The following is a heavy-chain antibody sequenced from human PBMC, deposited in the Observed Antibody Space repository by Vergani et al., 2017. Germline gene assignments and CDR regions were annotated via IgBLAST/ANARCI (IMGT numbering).Heavy chain of an antibody. D-gene: IGHD1-26*01. V-gene: IGHV3-23*01. CDR3: AKGNDVYSGSDWGNYMDV. J-gene: IGHJ6*03. Sequence: EVQLLESGGNLIQPGGSLRLSCGASGFTFSSYAMTWVRLAPGKGLQWVSAISGSGDNTFYTESVKGRFTISRDNSKDTLYLQMNSLRAEDTAVYYCAKGNDVYSGSDWGNYMDVWGKGTTVTVSS. CDR2: ISGSGDNT. CDR1: GFTFSSYA.